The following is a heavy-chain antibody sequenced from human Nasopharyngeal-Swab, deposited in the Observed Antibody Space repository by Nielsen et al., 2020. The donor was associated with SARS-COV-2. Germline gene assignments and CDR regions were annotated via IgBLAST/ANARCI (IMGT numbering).Heavy chain of an antibody. V-gene: IGHV3-7*01. CDR1: GFTFSSYW. J-gene: IGHJ6*02. D-gene: IGHD4-11*01. Sequence: GESLKISCAASGFTFSSYWMSWVRQAPGKGLEWVANIKQDGSEKYYVDSVKGRLTISRDNAKNSLYLQMNSLRAEDTAVYYCARDRVSNYENYYYYGMDVWGQGTTVTVSS. CDR2: IKQDGSEK. CDR3: ARDRVSNYENYYYYGMDV.